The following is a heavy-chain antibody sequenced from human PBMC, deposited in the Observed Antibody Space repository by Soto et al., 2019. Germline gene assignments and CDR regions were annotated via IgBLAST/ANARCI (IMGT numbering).Heavy chain of an antibody. CDR1: GYSFTSYW. D-gene: IGHD2-2*02. Sequence: GESLKISCKGSGYSFTSYWISWVRQMPGKGLEWMGRIDPSDSYTNYSPSFQGHVTISADKSISTAYLQWSSLKASDTAMYYCARHGYCTSNSSYILNCFDPWGQGTLVSVSS. CDR2: IDPSDSYT. V-gene: IGHV5-10-1*01. J-gene: IGHJ5*02. CDR3: ARHGYCTSNSSYILNCFDP.